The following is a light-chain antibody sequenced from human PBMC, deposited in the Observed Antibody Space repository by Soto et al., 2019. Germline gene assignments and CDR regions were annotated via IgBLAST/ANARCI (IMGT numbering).Light chain of an antibody. Sequence: EIVLTQSPGTLSFSPGERATLSCRASQSISSSFLAWYQQKPGQAHRLLIYGASSRATGIPDRFSGSGSETDCSLNISRLDPEDIALYYCQQYDRSPRTFGQG. CDR1: QSISSSF. J-gene: IGKJ1*01. CDR3: QQYDRSPRT. V-gene: IGKV3-20*01. CDR2: GAS.